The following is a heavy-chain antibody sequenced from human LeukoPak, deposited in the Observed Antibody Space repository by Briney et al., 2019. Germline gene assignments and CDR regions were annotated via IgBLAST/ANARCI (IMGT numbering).Heavy chain of an antibody. CDR2: INHSGST. V-gene: IGHV4-34*01. Sequence: GSLRLSCAASGFTFSSYAMSWVRQPPGKGLEWIGEINHSGSTNYNPSLKSRVTISVDTSKNQFSLKLSSVTAADTAVYYCARGNFGVVPNWFDPWGQGTLVTVSS. J-gene: IGHJ5*02. D-gene: IGHD3-3*01. CDR3: ARGNFGVVPNWFDP. CDR1: GFTFSSYA.